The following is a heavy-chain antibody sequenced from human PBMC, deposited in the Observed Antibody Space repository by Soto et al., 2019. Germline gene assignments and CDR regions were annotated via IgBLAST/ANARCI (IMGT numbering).Heavy chain of an antibody. J-gene: IGHJ5*02. CDR1: GGSISHGDYY. D-gene: IGHD1-7*01. CDR2: IYYRGNT. Sequence: QVQLQESGPGLVKPSQTLSLTCTVSGGSISHGDYYWSWIRQLPGKGLEWIGYIYYRGNTNYNPSLKSRITISVDTSKNQCSLKLNSVTAADTAVYYCARDQLLGTGWFDPWGQGILVTVSS. V-gene: IGHV4-31*03. CDR3: ARDQLLGTGWFDP.